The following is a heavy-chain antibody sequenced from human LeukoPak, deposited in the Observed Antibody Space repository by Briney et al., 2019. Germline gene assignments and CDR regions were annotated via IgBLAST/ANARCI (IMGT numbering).Heavy chain of an antibody. CDR2: ISGSGGST. V-gene: IGHV3-23*01. Sequence: PGGPLRLSCAASGFTFSSYAMSWVRQAPGKGLEWVSAISGSGGSTYYADSVKGRFTISRDNSKNTLYLQMNSLRAEDTAVYYCAKGDVKYYYDSSGYYYGGQIFDYWGQGTLVTVSS. D-gene: IGHD3-22*01. J-gene: IGHJ4*02. CDR3: AKGDVKYYYDSSGYYYGGQIFDY. CDR1: GFTFSSYA.